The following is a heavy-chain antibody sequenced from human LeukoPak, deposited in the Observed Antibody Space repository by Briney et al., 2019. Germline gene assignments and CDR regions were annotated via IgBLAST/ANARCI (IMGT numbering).Heavy chain of an antibody. CDR3: ARDVTYHGGDWFDP. Sequence: PGGSLRHSCAASEFTFSSYSMSWVRQAPGKGLEWVSYISSTASSIYYADSVKGRFTISRDNAKNSLYLQMNSLRAEDTAVYYCARDVTYHGGDWFDPWGQGTLVTVSS. V-gene: IGHV3-48*04. CDR2: ISSTASSI. D-gene: IGHD4-23*01. CDR1: EFTFSSYS. J-gene: IGHJ5*02.